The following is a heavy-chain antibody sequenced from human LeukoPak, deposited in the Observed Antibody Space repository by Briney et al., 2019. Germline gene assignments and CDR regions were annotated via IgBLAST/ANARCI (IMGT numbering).Heavy chain of an antibody. CDR3: ARLRDSNPHFDY. CDR1: GGSISSYY. V-gene: IGHV4-59*08. Sequence: SETLSLTCTVSGGSISSYYWSRIRQSPGKGLEWIGYIYYSGSTNYNPSLKSRVTISVDTSKNQFSLKLSSVTAADTAVYYCARLRDSNPHFDYWGQGTLVTVSS. CDR2: IYYSGST. J-gene: IGHJ4*02. D-gene: IGHD4-11*01.